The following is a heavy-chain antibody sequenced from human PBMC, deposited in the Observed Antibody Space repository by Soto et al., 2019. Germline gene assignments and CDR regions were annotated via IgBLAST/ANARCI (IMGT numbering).Heavy chain of an antibody. J-gene: IGHJ4*02. CDR1: GGSISSGDYY. CDR2: IYYSGST. Sequence: PSETLSLTCTVSGGSISSGDYYWSWIRQPPGKGLEWIGYIYYSGSTYYNPSLKSRVTISVDTSKNQFSLKLSSVTAADTAVYYCARAVGYYDSSGLASYYFDYWGQGTLVTVSS. D-gene: IGHD3-22*01. CDR3: ARAVGYYDSSGLASYYFDY. V-gene: IGHV4-30-4*01.